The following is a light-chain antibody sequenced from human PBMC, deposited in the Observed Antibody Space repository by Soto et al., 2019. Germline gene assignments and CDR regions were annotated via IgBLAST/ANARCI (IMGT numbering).Light chain of an antibody. V-gene: IGKV3-20*01. Sequence: EIVLTQSPGTMSLSPGERATLSCRASQSVSSRYLAWYQQKPCQAPRLLIYGAFSRATGIPDRFSGGGSGTDFTLTISRLEPEDFAVYYCQQYGTELEKTWTFGQGTKVEIK. CDR2: GAF. CDR1: QSVSSRY. J-gene: IGKJ1*01. CDR3: QQYGTELEKTWT.